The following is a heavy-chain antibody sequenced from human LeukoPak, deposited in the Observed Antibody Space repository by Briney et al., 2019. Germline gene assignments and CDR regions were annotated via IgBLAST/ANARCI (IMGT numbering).Heavy chain of an antibody. V-gene: IGHV3-7*03. D-gene: IGHD2-8*01. Sequence: GGSLRLSCAASGFTFSSYWMSWVRQAPGKGLEWVANIKEDGNEKYFVDSVKGRFTISRDNAKNSLYLQMNSLRAEDTALYYCAKDLNGYFDYWGQGTLVTVSS. J-gene: IGHJ4*02. CDR3: AKDLNGYFDY. CDR2: IKEDGNEK. CDR1: GFTFSSYW.